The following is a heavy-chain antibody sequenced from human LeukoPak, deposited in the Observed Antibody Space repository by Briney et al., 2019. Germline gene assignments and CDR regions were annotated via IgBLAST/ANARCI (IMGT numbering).Heavy chain of an antibody. CDR3: AKATGYSYRDYFDY. V-gene: IGHV3-23*01. D-gene: IGHD5-18*01. CDR2: ISGSGGST. Sequence: GGSLRLPCAASGFTFSSYAMSWVRQAPGKGLEWVSAISGSGGSTYHADSVKGRFTISRDNSKNTLYLQMNSLRAEDTAVYYFAKATGYSYRDYFDYWGQGTLVTVSS. J-gene: IGHJ4*02. CDR1: GFTFSSYA.